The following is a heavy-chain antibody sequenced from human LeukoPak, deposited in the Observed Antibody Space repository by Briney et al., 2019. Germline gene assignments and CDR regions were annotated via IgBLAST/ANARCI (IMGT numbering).Heavy chain of an antibody. Sequence: GESLKISCKGSGYSFTSYWIGWVRQMPGKGLKWMGIIYPGDSDTRYSPSFQGQVTISADKSISTAYLQWSSLKASDTAMYYCARHFRSNGDYGPPDYWGQGTLVTVSS. CDR3: ARHFRSNGDYGPPDY. D-gene: IGHD4-17*01. V-gene: IGHV5-51*01. CDR2: IYPGDSDT. CDR1: GYSFTSYW. J-gene: IGHJ4*02.